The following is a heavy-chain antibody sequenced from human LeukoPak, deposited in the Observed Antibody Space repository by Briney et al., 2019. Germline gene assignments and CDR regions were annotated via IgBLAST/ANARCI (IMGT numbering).Heavy chain of an antibody. Sequence: PSETLSLTCAVYGGSFSNYYWSWIRQPPGKGLEGIGEINHSGSTNYNPSLKRRVTISVDTSKNQFSLKLSSVTAADTAVYYCARGKGTMVRGVKNTRRNWFDPWGQGTLVTVSS. V-gene: IGHV4-34*01. CDR2: INHSGST. J-gene: IGHJ5*02. CDR3: ARGKGTMVRGVKNTRRNWFDP. D-gene: IGHD3-10*01. CDR1: GGSFSNYY.